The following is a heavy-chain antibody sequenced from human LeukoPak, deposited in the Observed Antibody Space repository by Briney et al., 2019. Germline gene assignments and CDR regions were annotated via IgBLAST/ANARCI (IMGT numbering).Heavy chain of an antibody. CDR1: GYTLTELS. Sequence: ASVKVSCKVSGYTLTELSMHWVRQTPGKGLEWMGGFDPEDGETIYAQKFQGRVTMTADTSTDTAYMELSSLRSEDTAVYYCASLRGVAFDYWGQGTLVTVSS. J-gene: IGHJ4*02. CDR2: FDPEDGET. V-gene: IGHV1-24*01. CDR3: ASLRGVAFDY. D-gene: IGHD3-10*01.